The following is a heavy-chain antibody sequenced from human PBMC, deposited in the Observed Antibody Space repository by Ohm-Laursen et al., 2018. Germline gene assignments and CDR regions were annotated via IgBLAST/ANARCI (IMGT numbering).Heavy chain of an antibody. J-gene: IGHJ5*02. V-gene: IGHV3-23*01. CDR3: AKARSAVVFAASNH. Sequence: SLRLSCSASGFTLSSYDMNWVRQAPGKGPEWVSGISGSGDNTYYADSVKGRFTISRDSSENTVYFQMNDLRAEDTALYYCAKARSAVVFAASNHWGQGALVTVSS. CDR1: GFTLSSYD. D-gene: IGHD2-15*01. CDR2: ISGSGDNT.